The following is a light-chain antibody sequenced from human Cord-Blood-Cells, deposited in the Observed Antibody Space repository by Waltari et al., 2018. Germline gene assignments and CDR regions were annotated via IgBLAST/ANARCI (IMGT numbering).Light chain of an antibody. V-gene: IGLV2-23*02. CDR3: CSYAGSSTWV. J-gene: IGLJ3*02. Sequence: QSALTHPASVSGSPGQSLPISCTGTTSDVGSYNLVPWYQQHPGKAPKLMIYEVSKRPSGVSNRFSGSKSGNTASLTISGLQAEDEADYYCCSYAGSSTWVFGGGTKLTVL. CDR1: TSDVGSYNL. CDR2: EVS.